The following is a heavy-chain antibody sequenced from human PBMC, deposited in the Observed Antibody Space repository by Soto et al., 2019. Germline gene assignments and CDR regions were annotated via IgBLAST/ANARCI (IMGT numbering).Heavy chain of an antibody. CDR2: IYYTGST. D-gene: IGHD6-13*01. CDR1: GDSIAHYY. J-gene: IGHJ4*02. V-gene: IGHV4-59*01. Sequence: NPSETLSLTCTVSGDSIAHYYWSWIRQPPGKRLEWIGYIYYTGSTTYNPSLESRVTMSIDTSRNQFSLKLRSVNAADTAIYYCAKYRRTEAEGFTLDYWGRGTLVTVSS. CDR3: AKYRRTEAEGFTLDY.